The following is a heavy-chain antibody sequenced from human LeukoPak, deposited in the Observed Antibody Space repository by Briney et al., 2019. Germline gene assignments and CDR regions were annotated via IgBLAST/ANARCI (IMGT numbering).Heavy chain of an antibody. D-gene: IGHD2-15*01. V-gene: IGHV7-4-1*02. J-gene: IGHJ3*02. Sequence: GASVKVSCKASGYTFTSYDINWVRQATGQGLEWMGWINTKTGHPAYVQGFTGRFVFSLDTSVTTAYLEITSLKAEDTAVYYCAKDHGRASDAFDIWGQGTMVTVSS. CDR3: AKDHGRASDAFDI. CDR2: INTKTGHP. CDR1: GYTFTSYD.